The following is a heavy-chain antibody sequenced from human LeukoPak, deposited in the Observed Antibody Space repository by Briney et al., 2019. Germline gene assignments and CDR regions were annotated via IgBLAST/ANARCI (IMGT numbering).Heavy chain of an antibody. CDR2: MNSDGSGT. Sequence: QTGGSLRLSCTSSTFTLGTYWMHWVRQVPGKGLVWVSRMNSDGSGTNYADSVKGRFTISRDNAKNTLYLQMNSLRAEDTAVYYCASEGSSGWLPSGYYYYMDVWGKGTTVTVSS. J-gene: IGHJ6*03. D-gene: IGHD6-19*01. V-gene: IGHV3-74*01. CDR1: TFTLGTYW. CDR3: ASEGSSGWLPSGYYYYMDV.